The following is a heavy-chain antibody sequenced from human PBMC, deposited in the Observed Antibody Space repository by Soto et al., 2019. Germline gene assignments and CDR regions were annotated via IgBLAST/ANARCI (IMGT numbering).Heavy chain of an antibody. J-gene: IGHJ4*02. Sequence: QVQLVQSGAEVKKPGASVKVSCKASGYTFTSYGISWVRQAPGQGLEWMGWISAYNGNTNYAQKLQGRVTMTTDTSTSTAYMELRSLRSEDTAVYYCARKAGRAYCGGDCYIFDYWGQGTLVTVSS. CDR3: ARKAGRAYCGGDCYIFDY. CDR2: ISAYNGNT. V-gene: IGHV1-18*01. CDR1: GYTFTSYG. D-gene: IGHD2-21*02.